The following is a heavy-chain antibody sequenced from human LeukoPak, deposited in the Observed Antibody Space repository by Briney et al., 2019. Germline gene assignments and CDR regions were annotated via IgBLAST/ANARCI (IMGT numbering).Heavy chain of an antibody. CDR1: GFTFSSYS. CDR2: ISSSSSYI. V-gene: IGHV3-21*01. D-gene: IGHD2-2*03. CDR3: ARAMDIVVVPAARLGMDV. Sequence: GGSLRLSCAASGFTFSSYSMNWVRQAPGKGLEWVSSISSSSSYIYYADSVKGRFTISRDNVKNSLYLQMISLRAEDTAVYYCARAMDIVVVPAARLGMDVWGQGTTVTVSS. J-gene: IGHJ6*02.